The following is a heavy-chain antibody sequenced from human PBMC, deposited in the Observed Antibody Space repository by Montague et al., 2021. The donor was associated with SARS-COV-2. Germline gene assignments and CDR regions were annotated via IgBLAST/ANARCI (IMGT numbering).Heavy chain of an antibody. CDR3: ARGSGWSGNAFDI. J-gene: IGHJ3*02. V-gene: IGHV4-59*01. CDR2: IYYSGST. Sequence: SETLSLTCTVSGGSISSYYWSWIRQPPGKGLEWIGYIYYSGSTNYNPSLKSRVTISVDTSKNQFSLKLSSVTAADTAVYYCARGSGWSGNAFDIWGQGTIVTVSS. CDR1: GGSISSYY. D-gene: IGHD6-19*01.